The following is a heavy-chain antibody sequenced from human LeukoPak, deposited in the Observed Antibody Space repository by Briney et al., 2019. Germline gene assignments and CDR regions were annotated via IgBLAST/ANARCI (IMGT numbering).Heavy chain of an antibody. Sequence: ASVKVSCKASGYTFTGYYMHWVRQAPGQGLEWMGWINPNSGGTNYAQKFQGRVTMTRDTSISTAYMELSRLRSDDTAVYYCAIRLLIISSWTYDYWGQGTLVTVSS. J-gene: IGHJ4*02. V-gene: IGHV1-2*02. CDR3: AIRLLIISSWTYDY. CDR1: GYTFTGYY. CDR2: INPNSGGT. D-gene: IGHD6-13*01.